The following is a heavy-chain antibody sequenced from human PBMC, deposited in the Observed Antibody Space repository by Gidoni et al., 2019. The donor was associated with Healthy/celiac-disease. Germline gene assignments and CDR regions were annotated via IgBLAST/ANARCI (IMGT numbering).Heavy chain of an antibody. Sequence: EVQLLESGGGLVQPGGSLRLSCSASGFTFISYAMSWVRQAPGKGLEWVSAISGRGGSTYYADTVKGRFTISRDNSKNTLYLQMNSLRAEDTAVYYCAKNERHIVVVTAYDYWGQGTLVTVSS. CDR1: GFTFISYA. CDR3: AKNERHIVVVTAYDY. J-gene: IGHJ4*02. V-gene: IGHV3-23*01. CDR2: ISGRGGST. D-gene: IGHD2-21*02.